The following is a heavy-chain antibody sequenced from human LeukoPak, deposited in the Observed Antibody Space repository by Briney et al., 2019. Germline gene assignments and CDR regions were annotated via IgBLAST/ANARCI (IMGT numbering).Heavy chain of an antibody. V-gene: IGHV3-7*01. Sequence: ETLSLTCTVSGGSIRSGDYYWSWVCQAPGKGLEWVASIKDDGSGQFYVDSVKGRFTISRDDAKNSLFLQMNSLRADDTAVYYCARGDHEYWGQGTLVTVSS. CDR2: IKDDGSGQ. CDR1: GGSIRSGDYY. CDR3: ARGDHEY. J-gene: IGHJ4*02.